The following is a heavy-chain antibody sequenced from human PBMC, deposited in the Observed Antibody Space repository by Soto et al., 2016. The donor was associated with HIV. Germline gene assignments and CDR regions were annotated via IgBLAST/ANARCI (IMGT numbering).Heavy chain of an antibody. D-gene: IGHD3-10*01. J-gene: IGHJ6*03. CDR1: GFTFGSYD. CDR3: ARTFIRAYYMDV. Sequence: EVQLVESGGGLVQPGGSLKLSCEASGFTFGSYDMHWVRQAPGTGLEYVSTISSNGINTYYANSVKGRFTISRDNSKNTLYLQMDSLRAEDMAVYYCARTFIRAYYMDVWGKGTTVTVSS. V-gene: IGHV3-64*01. CDR2: ISSNGINT.